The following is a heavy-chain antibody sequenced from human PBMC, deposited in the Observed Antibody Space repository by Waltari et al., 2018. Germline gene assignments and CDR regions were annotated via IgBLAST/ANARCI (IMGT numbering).Heavy chain of an antibody. CDR1: GFTFSSYA. CDR3: AKDGSLRELFGYYYYYYMDV. D-gene: IGHD3-10*01. J-gene: IGHJ6*03. CDR2: ISGSGGST. Sequence: EVQLVESGGGLVQPGGSLRLSCAASGFTFSSYAMSWVRQAPGKGLEWVSAISGSGGSTYYADSVKGRFTISRDNSKNTLYLQMNSLRAEDTAVYYCAKDGSLRELFGYYYYYYMDVWGKGTTVTVSS. V-gene: IGHV3-23*04.